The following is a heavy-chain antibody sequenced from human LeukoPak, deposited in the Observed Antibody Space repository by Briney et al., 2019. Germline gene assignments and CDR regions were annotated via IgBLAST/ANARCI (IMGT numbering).Heavy chain of an antibody. CDR2: INHSGST. CDR3: ARPAYCSSTSCSTDY. CDR1: GGSFSGYY. D-gene: IGHD2-2*01. J-gene: IGHJ4*02. V-gene: IGHV4-34*01. Sequence: SETLSLTCAVYGGSFSGYYWSWIRQPPGKGLEWIGEINHSGSTNYNPSLKGRVTISVDTSKNQFSLKLSSVTAADTAVYYCARPAYCSSTSCSTDYWGQGTLVTVSS.